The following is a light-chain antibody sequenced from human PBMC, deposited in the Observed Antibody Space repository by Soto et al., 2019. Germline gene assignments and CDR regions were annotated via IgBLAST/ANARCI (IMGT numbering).Light chain of an antibody. CDR3: QQYYSYPIT. Sequence: DIQMTQSPSTLSASVGDRLTITCRASQSISSYLNWYQQKPGKAPKLLIYAASTLQSGVPSRFSGSGSGTDFTLTISCLQSEDFATYYCQQYYSYPITFGQGTRLEIK. CDR1: QSISSY. CDR2: AAS. J-gene: IGKJ5*01. V-gene: IGKV1-39*01.